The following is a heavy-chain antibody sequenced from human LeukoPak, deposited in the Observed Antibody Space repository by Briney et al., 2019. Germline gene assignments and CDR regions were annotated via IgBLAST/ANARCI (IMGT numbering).Heavy chain of an antibody. CDR3: ARDEKGYGEIDY. CDR1: GGSIGSGGHY. V-gene: IGHV4-30-4*01. CDR2: IFYSGST. Sequence: PSQTLSLTCTVSGGSIGSGGHYWSWIRQSPGKGLEWIGYIFYSGSTYYNPSLKTQVTISVDTSKNQFSLKLNSVTAADTAVYYCARDEKGYGEIDYWGQATLVTVSS. D-gene: IGHD4-17*01. J-gene: IGHJ4*02.